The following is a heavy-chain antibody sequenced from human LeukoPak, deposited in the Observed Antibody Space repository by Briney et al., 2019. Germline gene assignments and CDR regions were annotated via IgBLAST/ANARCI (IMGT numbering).Heavy chain of an antibody. CDR2: INAGNGNT. J-gene: IGHJ5*02. Sequence: ASVKVSCKASGYTFTSYAMHWVRQAPGQRLEWMGWINAGNGNTKYSQKFQGRVTITRDTSASTAYMELSSLRSEDTAVYYCARGSIVVVPAAIGWFAPWGQGTLVTVSS. CDR3: ARGSIVVVPAAIGWFAP. D-gene: IGHD2-2*01. CDR1: GYTFTSYA. V-gene: IGHV1-3*01.